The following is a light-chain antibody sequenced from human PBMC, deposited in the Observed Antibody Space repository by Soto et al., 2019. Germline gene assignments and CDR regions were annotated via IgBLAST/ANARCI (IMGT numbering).Light chain of an antibody. J-gene: IGLJ2*01. Sequence: QPVLTQPPSVAGAPGQRVTISCTGSSSNIGAGYDVHWYQQPPGTAPKLLIYGNSNRPSGVPDRFSGSKSGTSASLAITGLQAEDEADYYCQSYDNRLSVVFGGGTKLTVL. V-gene: IGLV1-40*01. CDR1: SSNIGAGYD. CDR2: GNS. CDR3: QSYDNRLSVV.